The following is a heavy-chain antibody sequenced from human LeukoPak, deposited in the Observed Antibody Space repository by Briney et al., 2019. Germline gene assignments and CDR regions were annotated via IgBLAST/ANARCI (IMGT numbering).Heavy chain of an antibody. J-gene: IGHJ4*02. D-gene: IGHD3-3*01. CDR2: VYYSGST. CDR1: GGSISTYY. CDR3: AGGLDFSSGYSFDS. Sequence: SETLSLTCTVSGGSISTYYWSWIRQPPGKGLEWIGYVYYSGSTDYNPSLKSRVTISVDTSKNQFSLKLSSVTAADTAVYYCAGGLDFSSGYSFDSWGQGTLVTVSS. V-gene: IGHV4-59*01.